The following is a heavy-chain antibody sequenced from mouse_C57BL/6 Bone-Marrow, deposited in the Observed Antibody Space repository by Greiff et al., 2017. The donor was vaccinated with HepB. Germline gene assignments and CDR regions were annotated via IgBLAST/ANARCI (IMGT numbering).Heavy chain of an antibody. CDR3: ARGETVMDFDY. D-gene: IGHD1-1*01. V-gene: IGHV5-4*01. J-gene: IGHJ2*01. Sequence: EVQLVESGGGLVKPGGSLKLSCSASGFTFSSYAMSWVRQTPEKRLEWVATISAGGSYTYYPDNVKGRFTISRDNAKNNLYLQMSHLKSEDTAMYYCARGETVMDFDYWGQGTTLTVSS. CDR2: ISAGGSYT. CDR1: GFTFSSYA.